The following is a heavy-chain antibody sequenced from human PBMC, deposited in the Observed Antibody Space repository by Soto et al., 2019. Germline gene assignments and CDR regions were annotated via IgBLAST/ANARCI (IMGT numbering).Heavy chain of an antibody. CDR2: INHSGST. CDR3: ARAPWWDSGMGV. Sequence: SETLSLTCTAYGGSFSGYYWSWIRQPPGKGLEWIGEINHSGSTNYNPSLKSRVTISVDTSKNQFSLKLSSVTAADTAVYYCARAPWWDSGMGVWGQGTTVTVS. J-gene: IGHJ6*02. D-gene: IGHD2-15*01. V-gene: IGHV4-34*01. CDR1: GGSFSGYY.